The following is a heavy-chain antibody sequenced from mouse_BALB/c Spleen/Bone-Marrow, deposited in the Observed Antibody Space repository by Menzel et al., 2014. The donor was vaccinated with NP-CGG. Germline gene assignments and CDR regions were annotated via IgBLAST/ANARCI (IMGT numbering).Heavy chain of an antibody. V-gene: IGHV1-87*01. J-gene: IGHJ1*01. Sequence: VQLVESGAELARPGASVKLSCKASGYTFTSYWMQWVKQRPGQGLEWIGAIYPGDGDTRYTQKFKGKATLTADKSSSKAYMQLSSLGSEDSAVDYCARKYGNYRGYCEVWGAGTTVTASS. CDR3: ARKYGNYRGYCEV. CDR1: GYTFTSYW. CDR2: IYPGDGDT. D-gene: IGHD2-10*02.